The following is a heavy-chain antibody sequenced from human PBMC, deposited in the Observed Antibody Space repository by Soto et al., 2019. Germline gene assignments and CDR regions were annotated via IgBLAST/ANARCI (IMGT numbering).Heavy chain of an antibody. CDR3: ARDAPYSSSWYPGLNWFDP. V-gene: IGHV1-69*13. CDR1: GGTFSSYA. CDR2: IIPIFGTA. J-gene: IGHJ5*02. D-gene: IGHD6-13*01. Sequence: GASVKDSCKASGGTFSSYAISWVRQAPGQGLEWMGGIIPIFGTANYAQKFQGRVTITADESTSTAYMELSSLRSEDTAVYYCARDAPYSSSWYPGLNWFDPWGQGTLVPVSS.